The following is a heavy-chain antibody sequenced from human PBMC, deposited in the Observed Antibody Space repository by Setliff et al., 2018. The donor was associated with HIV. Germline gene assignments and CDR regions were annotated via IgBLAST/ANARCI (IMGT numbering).Heavy chain of an antibody. CDR2: INPNSDNT. D-gene: IGHD2-15*01. CDR1: GYAFNSYT. V-gene: IGHV1-8*01. Sequence: ASVKVSCKASGYAFNSYTLNWVRQATGRGLEWMGWINPNSDNTAYAQKFQGRLTMTRNTSTGTVYMELSSLGSEDTAVYYCARNGRTPYYYYYMDVWGKGTTVTVSS. CDR3: ARNGRTPYYYYYMDV. J-gene: IGHJ6*03.